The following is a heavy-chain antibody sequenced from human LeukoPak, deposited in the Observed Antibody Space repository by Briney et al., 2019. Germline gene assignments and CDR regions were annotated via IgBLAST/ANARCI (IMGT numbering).Heavy chain of an antibody. CDR1: GYTFTDYH. CDR3: ARGGHGHTQNDY. J-gene: IGHJ4*02. D-gene: IGHD5-24*01. Sequence: GASVKVSCEASGYTFTDYHIHWVRQAPGQGLEWMGWINPNTGGTNYAQNFQGRVTMTRDTSITTSYMELSSPLSDDTALYYCARGGHGHTQNDYWGQGTLVTVSS. V-gene: IGHV1-2*02. CDR2: INPNTGGT.